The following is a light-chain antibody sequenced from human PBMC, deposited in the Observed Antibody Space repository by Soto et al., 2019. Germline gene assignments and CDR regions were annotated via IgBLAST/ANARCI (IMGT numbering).Light chain of an antibody. V-gene: IGLV1-51*01. CDR1: GSNIGSNS. Sequence: HSVLTQPPSVSAAPGQTVTISCSGSGSNIGSNSVSWYQQVPGTAPKLLLYDNNKRPSGIPDRFFGSKSGTSATLGIAGLQTADEADYYCGTWESYLSVGVFGGGTKLTVL. CDR2: DNN. J-gene: IGLJ2*01. CDR3: GTWESYLSVGV.